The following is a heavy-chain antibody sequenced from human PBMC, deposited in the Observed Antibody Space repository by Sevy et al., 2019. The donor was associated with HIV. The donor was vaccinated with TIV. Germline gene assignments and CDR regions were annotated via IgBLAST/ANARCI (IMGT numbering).Heavy chain of an antibody. J-gene: IGHJ4*02. CDR3: ASPSIASAG. V-gene: IGHV3-21*01. D-gene: IGHD6-13*01. CDR2: ISSSSSYI. Sequence: GGSLRLSCPASGFTFGSYSMNWVRQAPGKGLEWVSSISSSSSYIYYADSVKGRFTISRDNAKNSLYLQMNSLRAEDTAVYYCASPSIASAGWGQGTLVTSPQ. CDR1: GFTFGSYS.